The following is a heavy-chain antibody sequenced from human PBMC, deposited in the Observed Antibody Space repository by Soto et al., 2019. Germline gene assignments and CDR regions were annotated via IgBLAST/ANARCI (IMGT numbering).Heavy chain of an antibody. Sequence: GGSLRLSXAASGFTFSSYAMSWVRQAPGKGLEWVSAISGSGGSTYYADSVKGRFTISRDNSKNTLYLQMNSLRAEDTAVYYCAKHSTAMGYYFDYWGQGTLVTVSS. CDR1: GFTFSSYA. CDR2: ISGSGGST. CDR3: AKHSTAMGYYFDY. V-gene: IGHV3-23*01. D-gene: IGHD5-18*01. J-gene: IGHJ4*02.